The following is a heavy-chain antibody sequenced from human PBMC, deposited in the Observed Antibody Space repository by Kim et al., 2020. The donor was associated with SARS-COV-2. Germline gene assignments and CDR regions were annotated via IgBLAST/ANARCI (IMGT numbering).Heavy chain of an antibody. J-gene: IGHJ6*02. CDR1: GYSFTSYW. CDR2: IYPGDSDT. V-gene: IGHV5-51*01. D-gene: IGHD5-18*01. CDR3: ARQKGSDTAMVTHYYYYYGMDV. Sequence: GESLKISCKGSGYSFTSYWIGWVRQMPGKGLEWMGIIYPGDSDTRYSPSFQGQVTISADKSISTAYLQWSSLKASDTAMYYCARQKGSDTAMVTHYYYYYGMDVWGQGTTVTVSS.